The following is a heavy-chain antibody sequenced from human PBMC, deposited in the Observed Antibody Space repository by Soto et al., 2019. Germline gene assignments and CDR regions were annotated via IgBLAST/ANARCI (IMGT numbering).Heavy chain of an antibody. Sequence: PGGSLRLSCAASGFTFRTYAVSWVRQAPGKGLEWVSVISGSTGKTYYADSVKGRFTISRDNSKNTLSLQMNSLRGEDTAVYFCAKNRGSGSPYYYNMEVWGQGTMVTVSS. CDR3: AKNRGSGSPYYYNMEV. CDR1: GFTFRTYA. V-gene: IGHV3-23*01. CDR2: ISGSTGKT. J-gene: IGHJ6*02. D-gene: IGHD3-10*01.